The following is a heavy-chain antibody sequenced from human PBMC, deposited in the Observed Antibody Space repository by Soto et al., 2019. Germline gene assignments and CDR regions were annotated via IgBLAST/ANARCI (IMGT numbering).Heavy chain of an antibody. J-gene: IGHJ4*02. V-gene: IGHV3-7*03. CDR2: INQDGGVT. Sequence: GGSLRLSCVASGFTFISSFMGWIRQAPGKGLEWVANINQDGGVTYYVDSVEGRFTISRDNTKDSLYLQMNSLRGEDTAIYYCARYYRGSGRCFFDYWGQGTPVTVSS. CDR3: ARYYRGSGRCFFDY. D-gene: IGHD6-19*01. CDR1: GFTFISSF.